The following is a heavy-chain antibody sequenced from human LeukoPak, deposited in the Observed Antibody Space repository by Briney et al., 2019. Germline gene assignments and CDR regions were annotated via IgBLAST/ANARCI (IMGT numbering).Heavy chain of an antibody. CDR1: GFTFSSYG. Sequence: PGRSLRLSCAASGFTFSSYGMHWVRQAPGKGLEWVAVISYDGSNKYYADSVKGRFTISRDNSKNTLYLQMNSLRAEDTAVYYCAKLGYCSSTSRYGVAFDIWGQGTMVTVSS. J-gene: IGHJ3*02. CDR2: ISYDGSNK. D-gene: IGHD2-2*01. CDR3: AKLGYCSSTSRYGVAFDI. V-gene: IGHV3-30*18.